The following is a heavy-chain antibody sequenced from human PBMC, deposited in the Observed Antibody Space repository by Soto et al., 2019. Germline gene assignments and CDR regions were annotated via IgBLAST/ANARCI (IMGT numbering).Heavy chain of an antibody. V-gene: IGHV1-18*04. D-gene: IGHD3-10*01. CDR1: GYTFTSYG. J-gene: IGHJ6*02. CDR3: AGAACQGSVLWFGEISKYYYYGMDV. Sequence: ASVKVSCKASGYTFTSYGISWVRQAPGQGLEWMGWISAYNGNTNYAQKLQGRVTMTTDTSTSTAYMELRSLRSDDTAVYYCAGAACQGSVLWFGEISKYYYYGMDVWGQGTTVTVSS. CDR2: ISAYNGNT.